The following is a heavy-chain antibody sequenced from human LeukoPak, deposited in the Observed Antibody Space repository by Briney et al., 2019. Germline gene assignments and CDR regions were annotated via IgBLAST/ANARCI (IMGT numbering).Heavy chain of an antibody. J-gene: IGHJ4*02. CDR3: ATDPRIAAATGGDY. Sequence: GASVKLSCKVSGYTLTELSMHWVRQAPGKGLEWMGGFDPEDGETIYAQKFQGRVTMTEDTSTDTAYMELSSLRSEDTTVYYCATDPRIAAATGGDYWGQGALVTVSS. V-gene: IGHV1-24*01. D-gene: IGHD6-13*01. CDR1: GYTLTELS. CDR2: FDPEDGET.